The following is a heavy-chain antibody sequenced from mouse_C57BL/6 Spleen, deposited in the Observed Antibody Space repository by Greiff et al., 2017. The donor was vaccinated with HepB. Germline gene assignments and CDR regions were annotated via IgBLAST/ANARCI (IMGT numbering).Heavy chain of an antibody. CDR3: ARNLYYGSSGFAY. CDR1: GYAFSSSW. V-gene: IGHV1-82*01. J-gene: IGHJ3*01. D-gene: IGHD1-1*01. CDR2: IYPGDGDT. Sequence: VQLQQSGPELVKPGASVKISCKASGYAFSSSWMNWVKQRPGKGLEWIGRIYPGDGDTNYNGKFKGKATLTADKSSSTAYMQLSSLTSEDSAVYFCARNLYYGSSGFAYWGQGTLVTVSA.